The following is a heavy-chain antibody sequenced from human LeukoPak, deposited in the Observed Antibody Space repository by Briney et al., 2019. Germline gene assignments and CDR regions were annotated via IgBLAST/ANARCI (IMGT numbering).Heavy chain of an antibody. CDR2: ISGSGGST. CDR1: GFTFSSYG. V-gene: IGHV3-23*01. CDR3: AKSPGPSSWQIRYYYYYYMDV. J-gene: IGHJ6*03. Sequence: GGSLRLSCAASGFTFSSYGMSWVRQAPGKGLEWVSAISGSGGSTYYADSVKGRFTISRDNSKNTLYLQMNSLRAEDTAVYYCAKSPGPSSWQIRYYYYYYMDVWGKGTTVTVSS. D-gene: IGHD6-13*01.